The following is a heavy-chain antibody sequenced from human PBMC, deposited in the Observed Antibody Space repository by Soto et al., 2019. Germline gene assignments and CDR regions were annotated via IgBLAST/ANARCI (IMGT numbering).Heavy chain of an antibody. D-gene: IGHD3-22*01. Sequence: PGGSLRLSCAASGFTFSSYGMHWVRQAPGKGLEWVAVISYDGSNKYYADSVKGRFTISRDNSKNTLYLQVNSLRAEDTAAYYCAKVQVSGDSSGYYYGDDAFDIWGQGTMVTVSS. V-gene: IGHV3-30*18. CDR1: GFTFSSYG. J-gene: IGHJ3*02. CDR3: AKVQVSGDSSGYYYGDDAFDI. CDR2: ISYDGSNK.